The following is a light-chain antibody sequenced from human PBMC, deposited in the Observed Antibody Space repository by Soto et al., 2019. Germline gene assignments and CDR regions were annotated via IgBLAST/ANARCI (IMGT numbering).Light chain of an antibody. J-gene: IGKJ1*01. Sequence: DIQMTQSPSSLSAAVGDRVTITCRASQVIRNDLIWYPQKAGEAPKRLIDAASRLDTGVPTRFSGSGSGAEFTLTISGLQPEDFATYYCLQYDSYPRTFGPGTKVEIK. CDR3: LQYDSYPRT. CDR1: QVIRND. V-gene: IGKV1-17*01. CDR2: AAS.